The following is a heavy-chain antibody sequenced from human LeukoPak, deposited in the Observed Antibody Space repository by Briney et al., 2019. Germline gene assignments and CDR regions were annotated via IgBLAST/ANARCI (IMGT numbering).Heavy chain of an antibody. Sequence: GASVKVSCNAAGYTFTSYDINWVRQATGQGLEWMGWMNPNSGNTGYAQKFQGRVTMTRNTSISTAYMELSRLRSEDTAVYYCAREGAEMATIYSPEFDYWGQGTLVTVSS. CDR1: GYTFTSYD. CDR3: AREGAEMATIYSPEFDY. V-gene: IGHV1-8*01. CDR2: MNPNSGNT. D-gene: IGHD5-24*01. J-gene: IGHJ4*02.